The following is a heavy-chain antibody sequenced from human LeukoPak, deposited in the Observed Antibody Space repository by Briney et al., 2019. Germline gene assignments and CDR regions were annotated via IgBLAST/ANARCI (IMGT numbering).Heavy chain of an antibody. CDR3: ARVADGKGYPFDY. CDR2: IYYSGST. CDR1: GGSIGSSSYY. V-gene: IGHV4-39*07. D-gene: IGHD5-18*01. J-gene: IGHJ4*02. Sequence: SETLSLTCTVSGGSIGSSSYYWGWIRQPPGKGLEWIGSIYYSGSTYYNPSLKSRVTISVDTSKNQFSLKLSSVTAADTAVYYCARVADGKGYPFDYWGQGTLVTVSS.